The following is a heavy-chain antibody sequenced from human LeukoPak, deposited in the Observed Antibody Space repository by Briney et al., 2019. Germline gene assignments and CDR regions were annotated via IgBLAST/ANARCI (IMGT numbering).Heavy chain of an antibody. D-gene: IGHD6-19*01. J-gene: IGHJ5*02. CDR1: GYTCTGYY. CDR3: ATQATSGWHFS. CDR2: ISPNSGGT. V-gene: IGHV1-2*02. Sequence: GASVKVFCKASGYTCTGYYMHWVPQDPGQGPEWMGWISPNSGGTNYAQKFQGRVTMTRDTSLSTVYMELSRLRSDDTAVYYCATQATSGWHFSWGQGTLVTVSS.